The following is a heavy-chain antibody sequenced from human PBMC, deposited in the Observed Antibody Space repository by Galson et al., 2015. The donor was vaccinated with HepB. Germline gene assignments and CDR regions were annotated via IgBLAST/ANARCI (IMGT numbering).Heavy chain of an antibody. D-gene: IGHD6-13*01. Sequence: SLRLSCAASGFTFSSYAMHWVRQAPGKGLEWVAVISYDGSNKYYADSVKGRFTISRDNSKNTLYLQMNNLRAEDTAVYYCARSIYSSSCFDYWGQGTLVTVSS. J-gene: IGHJ4*02. CDR1: GFTFSSYA. V-gene: IGHV3-30-3*01. CDR3: ARSIYSSSCFDY. CDR2: ISYDGSNK.